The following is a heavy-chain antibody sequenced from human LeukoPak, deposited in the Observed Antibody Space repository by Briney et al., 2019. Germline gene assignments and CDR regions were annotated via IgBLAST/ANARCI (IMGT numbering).Heavy chain of an antibody. Sequence: PGGSLRLSCAASGFTFSSYWMHWVRQAPGKGLVWVSRINSDGSGAAYADSVKGRFTISRDNAKNTLYLQMNSLRAEDTAVYYCARSYCSGGTCYHYFDYWGQGTLVTVSS. CDR2: INSDGSGA. J-gene: IGHJ4*02. CDR1: GFTFSSYW. V-gene: IGHV3-74*01. D-gene: IGHD2-15*01. CDR3: ARSYCSGGTCYHYFDY.